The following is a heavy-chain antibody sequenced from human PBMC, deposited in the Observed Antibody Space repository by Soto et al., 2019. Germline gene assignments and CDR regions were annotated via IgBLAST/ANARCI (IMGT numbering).Heavy chain of an antibody. CDR1: GLTFERYW. V-gene: IGHV3-74*03. D-gene: IGHD2-21*01. CDR2: VSGDGSTT. CDR3: ARDLRSVMTGY. J-gene: IGHJ4*02. Sequence: EGSLRLSCVASGLTFERYWMNWVRQVPGKGLVWISRVSGDGSTTTYADSVKGRFTISRDNAKNTLYLLMNSLRVDDTGVYYCARDLRSVMTGYWGQGTLVTVSS.